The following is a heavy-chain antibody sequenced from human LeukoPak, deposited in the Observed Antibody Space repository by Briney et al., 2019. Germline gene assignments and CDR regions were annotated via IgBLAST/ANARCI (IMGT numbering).Heavy chain of an antibody. CDR3: ARLADGYRSAFY. CDR1: GGSISSSSYY. J-gene: IGHJ4*02. V-gene: IGHV4-39*01. Sequence: PSETLSLTCTVSGGSISSSSYYWGWIRQPPGKGLEWIGSIYYSGSTYYNPSLKSRVTISVDTSKNQFSLKLSSVTAADTAVYCCARLADGYRSAFYWGQGTLVTVSS. D-gene: IGHD5-24*01. CDR2: IYYSGST.